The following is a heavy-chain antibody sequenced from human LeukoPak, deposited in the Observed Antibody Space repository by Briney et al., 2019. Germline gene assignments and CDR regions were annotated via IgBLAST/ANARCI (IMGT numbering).Heavy chain of an antibody. V-gene: IGHV4-39*07. Sequence: SETLSLTCTVSGDSISSSGFYWGRIRQPPGKGLEWIGSIYYSGSTYYNPSLKSRVTISVDTSKNQFSLKLSSVTAADTAVYYCARGQQLWGWFDPWGQGTLVTVSS. CDR3: ARGQQLWGWFDP. J-gene: IGHJ5*02. D-gene: IGHD5-18*01. CDR1: GDSISSSGFY. CDR2: IYYSGST.